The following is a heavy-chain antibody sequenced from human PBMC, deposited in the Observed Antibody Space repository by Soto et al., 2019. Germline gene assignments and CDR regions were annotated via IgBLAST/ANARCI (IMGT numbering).Heavy chain of an antibody. CDR2: ISHDGTNK. CDR3: AKDEYYYSRSGYYIFDY. V-gene: IGHV3-30*18. J-gene: IGHJ4*02. D-gene: IGHD3-22*01. Sequence: GGALRLSCEGSGFTFSAYGMHWGRQAPGKGLEWVAAISHDGTNKNYGDSVKGRFTISRDNSKKTLYLQMNSLRPEDTALYYCAKDEYYYSRSGYYIFDYWCQGTLVTVSS. CDR1: GFTFSAYG.